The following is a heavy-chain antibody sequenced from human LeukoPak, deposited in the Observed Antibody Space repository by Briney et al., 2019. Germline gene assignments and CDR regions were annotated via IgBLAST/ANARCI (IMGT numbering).Heavy chain of an antibody. CDR3: AKGVYGSRTTSFADY. V-gene: IGHV3-30*18. J-gene: IGHJ4*02. D-gene: IGHD3-10*01. CDR2: ISHGGSDK. CDR1: GFTFSSSA. Sequence: GGSLRLSCAASGFTFSSSAMSWVRQAPGKGLEWAAAISHGGSDKYYADPVKGRFTISRDNSKNTLYLQMNSLRPEDTAVYYCAKGVYGSRTTSFADYWGQGILVTVSS.